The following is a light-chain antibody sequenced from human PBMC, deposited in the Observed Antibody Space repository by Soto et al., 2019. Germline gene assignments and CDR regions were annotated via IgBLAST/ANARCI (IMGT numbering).Light chain of an antibody. J-gene: IGLJ2*01. CDR3: QSYDSSLSGYVV. Sequence: QSVLTQPPSVSGAPGQRVTISCTGTSPNIGAGYDVHWYQQLPGTAPKLLIYGHSNRPSGVPDRFSGSKSGTSASLAITGLQAEDEADYYCQSYDSSLSGYVVFGGGTKVTVL. CDR1: SPNIGAGYD. V-gene: IGLV1-40*01. CDR2: GHS.